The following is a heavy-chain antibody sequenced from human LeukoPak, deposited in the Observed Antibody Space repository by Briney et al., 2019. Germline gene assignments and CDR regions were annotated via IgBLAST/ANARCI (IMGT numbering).Heavy chain of an antibody. V-gene: IGHV1-2*02. D-gene: IGHD4-11*01. CDR1: GSKFTGYY. Sequence: ASVKRCCNASGSKFTGYYFRLERQGPGQGIEKMGWINPNTAGTNYAQKFLGGVTLTWDTSISTAYMELNRLTSDDTAVYYCATSAGDYRAGHYFYMGVWGKGASVTVSS. CDR2: INPNTAGT. CDR3: ATSAGDYRAGHYFYMGV. J-gene: IGHJ6*03.